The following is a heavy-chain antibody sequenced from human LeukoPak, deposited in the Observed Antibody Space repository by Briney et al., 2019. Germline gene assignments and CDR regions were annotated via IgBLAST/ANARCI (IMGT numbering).Heavy chain of an antibody. Sequence: SETLSLTCTVSGGSINSNYWTWIRQPAGKGLEWIGRISTSGITNYSPSLKSRVTISLDKSKNQFSLILASVTAADTALYYCAREASIAAAGWISDHWGQGTLVTVSS. CDR3: AREASIAAAGWISDH. D-gene: IGHD6-13*01. J-gene: IGHJ4*02. CDR2: ISTSGIT. V-gene: IGHV4-4*07. CDR1: GGSINSNY.